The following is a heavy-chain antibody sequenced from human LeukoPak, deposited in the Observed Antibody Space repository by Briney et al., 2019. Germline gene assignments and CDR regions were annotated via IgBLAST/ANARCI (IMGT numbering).Heavy chain of an antibody. V-gene: IGHV3-11*01. CDR3: AKTTSVYGSGDDYSDATNWFDP. D-gene: IGHD3-10*01. CDR1: GFTFSDFY. Sequence: GGSLRLSCAASGFTFSDFYMSWIRQAPGKGLEWVSYISTGGSTIYYSDSVKGRFTISRDNSKNTLYLQMNSLRAEDTAMYYCAKTTSVYGSGDDYSDATNWFDPWGQGTLVTVSS. J-gene: IGHJ5*02. CDR2: ISTGGSTI.